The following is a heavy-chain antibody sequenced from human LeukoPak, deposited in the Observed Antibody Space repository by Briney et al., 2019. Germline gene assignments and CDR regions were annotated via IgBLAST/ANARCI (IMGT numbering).Heavy chain of an antibody. J-gene: IGHJ5*02. CDR3: ARTYYYDSSGYFDP. CDR2: ISAYNGNT. D-gene: IGHD3-22*01. V-gene: IGHV1-18*01. CDR1: GYTFTSYG. Sequence: ASVKVSCKASGYTFTSYGISWVRQAPGQGLEWMGWISAYNGNTNYAQKLQGRVTMTTDTSTSTAYMELRSLRSDDTAVYYCARTYYYDSSGYFDPWGQGTLVTVSS.